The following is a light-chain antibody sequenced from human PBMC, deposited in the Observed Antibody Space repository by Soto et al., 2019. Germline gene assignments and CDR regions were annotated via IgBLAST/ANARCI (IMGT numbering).Light chain of an antibody. J-gene: IGKJ1*01. CDR3: QQYGGSPRT. CDR1: QRISSNY. CDR2: DAS. Sequence: EIVLTQSPGTLSLSPGERATLSCRASQRISSNYLAWYQQTPGQAPRLLIYDASSRAAGIPDRFSGSGSGTDFTLTISRLEPEDFGVYYCQQYGGSPRTFGQGTKVEIK. V-gene: IGKV3-20*01.